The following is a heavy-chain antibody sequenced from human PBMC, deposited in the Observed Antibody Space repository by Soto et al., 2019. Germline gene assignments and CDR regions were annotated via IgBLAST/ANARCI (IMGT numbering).Heavy chain of an antibody. CDR3: ARLVTYSSSWYLDY. CDR1: GFTFSDYY. J-gene: IGHJ4*02. Sequence: VGSLRLSCAASGFTFSDYYMSWIRQAPGKGLEWVSYISSSSSYTNYADSVKGRFTISRDNAKNSLYLQMNSLRAEDTVVYYCARLVTYSSSWYLDYWGQGTLVTVSS. D-gene: IGHD6-13*01. V-gene: IGHV3-11*06. CDR2: ISSSSSYT.